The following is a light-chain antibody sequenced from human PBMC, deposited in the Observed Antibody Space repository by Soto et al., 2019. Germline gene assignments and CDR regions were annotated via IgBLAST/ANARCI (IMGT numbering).Light chain of an antibody. Sequence: DIQMTQSPSSLSVSVGDRVTITCRASQSIGTFLNWYQQKPGKAPKVLIYGATNLQSGVPSRFSGSGSGTDFTLTISSPQPEDFATYYCQQTYSLPKRTFGQGTKVEIK. V-gene: IGKV1-39*01. CDR2: GAT. CDR3: QQTYSLPKRT. CDR1: QSIGTF. J-gene: IGKJ1*01.